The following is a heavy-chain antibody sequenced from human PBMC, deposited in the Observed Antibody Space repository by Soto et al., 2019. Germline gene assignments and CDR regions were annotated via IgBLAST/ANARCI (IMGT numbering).Heavy chain of an antibody. D-gene: IGHD2-8*01. CDR2: IRSKAYGGTT. Sequence: EVQLVESGGGLVQPGRSLRLSCTASGFTFGDYAMSWVRQAPGKGLEWVVFIRSKAYGGTTEYAASVKGRFTISRDDSKSIAYLQMNSLKTEDTAVYYCTAGKLYPAMDFDYGGQGTLVTVAS. CDR3: TAGKLYPAMDFDY. CDR1: GFTFGDYA. J-gene: IGHJ4*02. V-gene: IGHV3-49*04.